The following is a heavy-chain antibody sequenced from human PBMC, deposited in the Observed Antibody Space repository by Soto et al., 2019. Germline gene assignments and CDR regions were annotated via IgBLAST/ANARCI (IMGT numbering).Heavy chain of an antibody. CDR2: IYGDGNGP. J-gene: IGHJ4*02. CDR1: GLTFSDFA. D-gene: IGHD6-13*01. Sequence: EVQGLESGGGFVQPGGSLRLSWSATGLTFSDFALSWVRQAPGKGLEWFSRIYGDGNGPHYADSVKGRVTISRDNSKNTFYLKMNSLKSEDTAVYYCANRKGMDPWAYSFDYFGQGTLVTVSS. V-gene: IGHV3-23*01. CDR3: ANRKGMDPWAYSFDY.